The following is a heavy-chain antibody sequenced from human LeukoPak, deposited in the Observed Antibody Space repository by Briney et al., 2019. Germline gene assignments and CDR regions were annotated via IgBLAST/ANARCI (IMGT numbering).Heavy chain of an antibody. CDR2: INSDGSST. CDR1: GFTFSTYW. V-gene: IGHV3-74*01. CDR3: ARAWDY. Sequence: GGSLRLSCAASGFTFSTYWMYWVRQAPGKGLVWVSHINSDGSSTSYADSVKGRFTISRDNAKNTLYLQMNSLRAEDTAVYYCARAWDYWGQGTLVTASS. J-gene: IGHJ4*02.